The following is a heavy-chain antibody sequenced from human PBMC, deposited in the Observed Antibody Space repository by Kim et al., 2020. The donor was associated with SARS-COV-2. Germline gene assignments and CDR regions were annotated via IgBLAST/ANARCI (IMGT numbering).Heavy chain of an antibody. CDR2: ISSSSSTI. CDR1: GFTFSSYS. Sequence: GGSLRLSCAASGFTFSSYSMNWVRQAPGKGLEWVSYISSSSSTIYYADSVKGRFTISRDNAKNSLYLQMNSLRAEDTAVYYCASPVFGCYYDSSGCEGGYWGQGTLVTVSS. J-gene: IGHJ4*02. D-gene: IGHD3-22*01. CDR3: ASPVFGCYYDSSGCEGGY. V-gene: IGHV3-48*04.